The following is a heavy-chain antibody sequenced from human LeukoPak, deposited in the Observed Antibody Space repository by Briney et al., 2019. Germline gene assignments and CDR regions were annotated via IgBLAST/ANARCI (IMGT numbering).Heavy chain of an antibody. Sequence: SETLSLTCTVSGGSISSSSYYWGWIRQPPGKGLEWIGSIYYSGSTYYNPSLKGRVTISVDTSKNQFSLKLSSVTAADTAVYYCARVIAVPAAPYFDYWGQGTLVTVSS. CDR2: IYYSGST. D-gene: IGHD2-2*01. V-gene: IGHV4-39*01. J-gene: IGHJ4*02. CDR1: GGSISSSSYY. CDR3: ARVIAVPAAPYFDY.